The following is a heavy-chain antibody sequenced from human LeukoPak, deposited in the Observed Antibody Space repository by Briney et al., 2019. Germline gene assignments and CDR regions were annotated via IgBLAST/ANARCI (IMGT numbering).Heavy chain of an antibody. Sequence: GGSLRLSCAASGFTFSSYSMNWVRQAPGKGLEWVSYISSSSSTIYYADSVKGRFTISRDNAKNSLYLQMNSLRAEDTAVYYCARDRSRYYYGMDVWGQGTTVTVSS. CDR3: ARDRSRYYYGMDV. V-gene: IGHV3-48*04. CDR1: GFTFSSYS. J-gene: IGHJ6*02. CDR2: ISSSSSTI.